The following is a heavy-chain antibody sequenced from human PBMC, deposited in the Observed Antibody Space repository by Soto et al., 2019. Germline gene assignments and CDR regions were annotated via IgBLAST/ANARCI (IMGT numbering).Heavy chain of an antibody. CDR3: AKSLTGYSRSSNY. CDR1: GFTFSSYA. Sequence: PGGSLRLSCAASGFTFSSYAMSWVRQAPGKGLEWVSDISGSGGSTYYADSVKGRFTISRDNSKNTLYLQMNSLRAEDTAVYYCAKSLTGYSRSSNYWGQGTLVTVSS. D-gene: IGHD6-13*01. CDR2: ISGSGGST. J-gene: IGHJ4*02. V-gene: IGHV3-23*01.